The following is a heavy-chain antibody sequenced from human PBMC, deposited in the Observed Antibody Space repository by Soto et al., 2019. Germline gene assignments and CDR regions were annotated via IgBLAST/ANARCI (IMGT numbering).Heavy chain of an antibody. CDR2: ISYDGSNK. V-gene: IGHV3-30-3*01. J-gene: IGHJ6*02. Sequence: QVQLVESGGGVVQPGRSLRLSCAASGFTFSSYAMHWVRQAPGKGLEWVAVISYDGSNKYYADSVKGRFTISRDNSKNTLYMQMNSLRAEDTAVYYCAREDFWGFYYGMDVWGQGTTVTVSS. CDR1: GFTFSSYA. D-gene: IGHD3-3*01. CDR3: AREDFWGFYYGMDV.